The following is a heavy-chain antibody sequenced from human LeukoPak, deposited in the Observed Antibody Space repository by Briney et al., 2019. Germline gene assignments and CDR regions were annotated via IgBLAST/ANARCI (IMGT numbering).Heavy chain of an antibody. V-gene: IGHV1-18*01. D-gene: IGHD1-26*01. Sequence: ASVKVSCKASGYTFTSYGVYWVRQAPGQGLEWMGWISAYDGNTYYAQELQGRVTMTTDTSTSTAYMELRSLRSDDTAVYYCARGLGATAAVFAFDLWGQGTTVTVSS. CDR2: ISAYDGNT. CDR3: ARGLGATAAVFAFDL. J-gene: IGHJ3*01. CDR1: GYTFTSYG.